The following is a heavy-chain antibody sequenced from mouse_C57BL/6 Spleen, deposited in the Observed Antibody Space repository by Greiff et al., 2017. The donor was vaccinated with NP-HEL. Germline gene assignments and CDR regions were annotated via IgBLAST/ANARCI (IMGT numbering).Heavy chain of an antibody. Sequence: DVMLVESGGGLVKPGGSLKLSCAASGFTFSSYAMSWVRQTPVKRLEWVATISDGGSYTYYPDNVKGRFTISRDNAKNNLYLQMSHLKSEDTAMYYCARGYYGSFSWCAYWGQGTLVTVSA. V-gene: IGHV5-4*03. CDR2: ISDGGSYT. J-gene: IGHJ3*01. D-gene: IGHD1-1*01. CDR3: ARGYYGSFSWCAY. CDR1: GFTFSSYA.